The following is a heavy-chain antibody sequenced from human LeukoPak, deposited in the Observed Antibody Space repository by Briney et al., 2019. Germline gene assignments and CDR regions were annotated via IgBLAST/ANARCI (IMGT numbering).Heavy chain of an antibody. CDR1: GYTFTSYY. Sequence: GASVKVSCKASGYTFTSYYMHWVRQAPGQGLEWMGIINPSGGSTSYAQKFQGRVTMTTDTSTSTAYMELRSLRSDDTAVYYCARDNGSGRGYHYWGQGTLVTVSS. V-gene: IGHV1-46*01. CDR2: INPSGGST. CDR3: ARDNGSGRGYHY. D-gene: IGHD3-10*01. J-gene: IGHJ4*02.